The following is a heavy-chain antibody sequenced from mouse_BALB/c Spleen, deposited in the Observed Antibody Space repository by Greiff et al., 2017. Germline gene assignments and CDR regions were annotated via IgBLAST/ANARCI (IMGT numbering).Heavy chain of an antibody. CDR2: ISSGGSYT. D-gene: IGHD3-1*01. V-gene: IGHV5-9-4*01. Sequence: EVQLQESGGGLVKPGGSLKLSCAASGFTFSSYAMSWVRQSPEKRLEWVAEISSGGSYTYYPDTVTGRFTISRDNAKNTLYLEMSSLRSEDTAMYYCAREGANPLAYWGQGTLVTVSA. CDR3: AREGANPLAY. J-gene: IGHJ3*01. CDR1: GFTFSSYA.